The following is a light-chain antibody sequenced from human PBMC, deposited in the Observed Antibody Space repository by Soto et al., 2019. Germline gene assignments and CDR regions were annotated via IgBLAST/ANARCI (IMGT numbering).Light chain of an antibody. CDR3: QQYHTWPIT. V-gene: IGKV3-15*01. CDR2: GAS. J-gene: IGKJ4*01. CDR1: QGVSRK. Sequence: DIVMPHSPATLSVAPRERVTSSSMASQGVSRKLAWYQHKPGQAPRLLISGASTGATGIPARFSGSGSGTEFTLTISSLQSEDCAIYYCQQYHTWPITFGGGTKVDI.